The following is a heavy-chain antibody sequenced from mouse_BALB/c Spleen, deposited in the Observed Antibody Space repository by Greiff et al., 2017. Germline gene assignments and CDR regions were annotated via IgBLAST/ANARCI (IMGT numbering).Heavy chain of an antibody. Sequence: VQLQQSGPSLVKPSQTLSLTCSVTGDSITSGYWNWIRKFPGNKLEYMGYISYSGSTYYNPSLKSRISITRDTSKNQYYLQLNSVTTEDTATYYCARYYRYDESYFDYWGQGTTLTVSS. D-gene: IGHD2-14*01. CDR3: ARYYRYDESYFDY. J-gene: IGHJ2*01. V-gene: IGHV3-8*02. CDR2: ISYSGST. CDR1: GDSITSGY.